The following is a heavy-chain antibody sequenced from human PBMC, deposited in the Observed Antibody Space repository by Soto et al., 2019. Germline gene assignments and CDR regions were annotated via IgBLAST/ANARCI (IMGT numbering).Heavy chain of an antibody. CDR2: ITTYNGDT. CDR1: GYSFTSYA. V-gene: IGHV1-18*04. Sequence: GASVKVSCKASGYSFTSYAISWVRQAPGQGLEWMGWITTYNGDTNYSQKLQGRVTMTTDTSTGTAYMELRSLRSDDTAVYYCARALLGSNHDYWGQGTLVTVSS. D-gene: IGHD3-10*01. CDR3: ARALLGSNHDY. J-gene: IGHJ4*02.